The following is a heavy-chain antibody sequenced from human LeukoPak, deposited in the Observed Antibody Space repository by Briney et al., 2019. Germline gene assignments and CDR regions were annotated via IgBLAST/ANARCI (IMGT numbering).Heavy chain of an antibody. V-gene: IGHV1-2*02. D-gene: IGHD3-22*01. CDR2: INPNSGDT. CDR3: VRSLYYYDNSAYGAYFFDY. J-gene: IGHJ4*02. CDR1: GYTFTGYY. Sequence: GASVKVSCKASGYTFTGYYIHWVRQAPGQGLEWMGWINPNSGDTNYAQKFQGRVTMTRDTSISTAYMELSRLRSDDTAVYYCVRSLYYYDNSAYGAYFFDYWGQGTLVTVSS.